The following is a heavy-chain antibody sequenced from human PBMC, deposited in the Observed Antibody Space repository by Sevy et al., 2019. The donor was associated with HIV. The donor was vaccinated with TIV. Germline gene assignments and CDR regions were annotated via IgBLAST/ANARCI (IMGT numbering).Heavy chain of an antibody. CDR3: TTYYYGSGSYYNDY. V-gene: IGHV3-15*01. Sequence: GGSLRLSCAASGFTFSNAWMSWVRQAPGKGLEWVGRIKSKTDGGTTDYAAPVKGRFTISTDDSKNTLYLQMNSLKTDDTAVYYCTTYYYGSGSYYNDYWGQGTLVTVSS. D-gene: IGHD3-10*01. CDR2: IKSKTDGGTT. CDR1: GFTFSNAW. J-gene: IGHJ4*02.